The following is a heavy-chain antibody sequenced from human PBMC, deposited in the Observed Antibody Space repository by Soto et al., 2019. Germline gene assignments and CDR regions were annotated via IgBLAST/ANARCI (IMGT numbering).Heavy chain of an antibody. J-gene: IGHJ6*02. V-gene: IGHV3-66*01. D-gene: IGHD3-22*01. CDR2: IYSGGST. Sequence: GGSLRLSCAASGFTVSSNYMSWVRQAPGKGLEWVSVIYSGGSTYYADSVKGRFTISRDNSKNTLYLQMNSLRAEDTAVYYCARERKKGGYPTYYYYYGMDVWGQGTTVTVSS. CDR1: GFTVSSNY. CDR3: ARERKKGGYPTYYYYYGMDV.